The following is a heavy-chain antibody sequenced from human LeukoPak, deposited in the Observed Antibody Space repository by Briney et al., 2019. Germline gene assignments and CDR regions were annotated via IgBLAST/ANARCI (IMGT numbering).Heavy chain of an antibody. D-gene: IGHD3-3*01. Sequence: GGSLRLSCAASGFTFDDYGMSWVRQAPGKGLEWVSLISGDGGSTYYADSVKGRFTISRDNSKNSLYLQMNSLRTEDTALYYCAKEGDFWSGYLVGYYFDYWGQGTLVTVSS. CDR2: ISGDGGST. J-gene: IGHJ4*02. CDR3: AKEGDFWSGYLVGYYFDY. CDR1: GFTFDDYG. V-gene: IGHV3-43*02.